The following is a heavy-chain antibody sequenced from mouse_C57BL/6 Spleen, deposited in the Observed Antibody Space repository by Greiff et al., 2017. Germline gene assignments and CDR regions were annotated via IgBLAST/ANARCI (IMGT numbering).Heavy chain of an antibody. J-gene: IGHJ4*01. Sequence: VQLKQSGPELVKPGASVKISCKASGYSFTDYNMNWVKQSNGKSLEWIGVINPNYGTTSYNQKFKGKATLTVDQSSSTAYMQLNSLTSEDSAVYYCARSYAYYGNYVYYAMDYWGQGTSVTVSS. CDR1: GYSFTDYN. V-gene: IGHV1-39*01. D-gene: IGHD2-10*01. CDR3: ARSYAYYGNYVYYAMDY. CDR2: INPNYGTT.